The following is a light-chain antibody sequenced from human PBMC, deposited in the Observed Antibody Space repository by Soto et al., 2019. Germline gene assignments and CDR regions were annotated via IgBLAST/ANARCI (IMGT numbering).Light chain of an antibody. CDR2: DVS. Sequence: EVVLTQSPATLSLSPGDRATLSCRASQSVSSFLAWYQQKPGQAPRLLIYDVSKRATGIPARFSGSGSETDFTLTISSLDPEDFAVYYCQQRSNWPITFGQGTRLEIK. CDR3: QQRSNWPIT. J-gene: IGKJ5*01. CDR1: QSVSSF. V-gene: IGKV3-11*01.